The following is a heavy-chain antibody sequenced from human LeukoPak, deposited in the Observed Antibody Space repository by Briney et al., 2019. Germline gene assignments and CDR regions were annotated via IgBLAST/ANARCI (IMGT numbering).Heavy chain of an antibody. CDR2: ISSSSKDI. CDR1: GFTFSDYY. V-gene: IGHV3-11*05. D-gene: IGHD3-22*01. CDR3: ARDSYERGGYYGLGS. Sequence: GGSLRLSCAASGFTFSDYYMSWIRQAPGKGLEWLTYISSSSKDIKYADSVKGRFTVSRDNAKSSLYLQMNSLRAEDTAVYYCARDSYERGGYYGLGSWGQGTLVTVSS. J-gene: IGHJ5*02.